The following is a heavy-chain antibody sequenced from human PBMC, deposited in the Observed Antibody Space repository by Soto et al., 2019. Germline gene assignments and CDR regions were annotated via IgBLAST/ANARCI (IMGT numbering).Heavy chain of an antibody. Sequence: PGGSLRLSCAASGFTFSSYGMHWVRQAPGKGLEWVAVISYDGSNKYYADSAKGRFTISRDNSKNTLYLQMNSLRAEDTAVYYCAKDAERAAAGLFDYWGQGTLVTVSS. CDR1: GFTFSSYG. D-gene: IGHD6-13*01. V-gene: IGHV3-30*18. CDR2: ISYDGSNK. J-gene: IGHJ4*02. CDR3: AKDAERAAAGLFDY.